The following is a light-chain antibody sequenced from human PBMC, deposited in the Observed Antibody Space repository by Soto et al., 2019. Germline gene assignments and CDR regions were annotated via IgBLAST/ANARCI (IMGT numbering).Light chain of an antibody. J-gene: IGLJ1*01. CDR3: RSYTSSDTRV. Sequence: QSVLTQPASVSGSPGQSITISCTGTSSDVGGYNYVSWYQQHPGKTPKVIVYDVNHRPSGVSNRFSGSKSGNTASLTISGLQAEDEADYYCRSYTSSDTRVFGTGTKVTVL. CDR1: SSDVGGYNY. CDR2: DVN. V-gene: IGLV2-14*01.